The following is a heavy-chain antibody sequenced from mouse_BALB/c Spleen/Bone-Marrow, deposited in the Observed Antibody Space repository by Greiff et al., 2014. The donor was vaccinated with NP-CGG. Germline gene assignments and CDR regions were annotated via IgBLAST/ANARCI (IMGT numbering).Heavy chain of an antibody. CDR3: ARNGYYGWMTY. J-gene: IGHJ3*01. CDR2: INPDSRTI. V-gene: IGHV4-1*02. D-gene: IGHD1-2*01. Sequence: EVQLVESGGGLVQPGGSLKLSCAASGFDFSGYWMTWVRQAPGKGLEWIGEINPDSRTINYKPSLKEKFIMSRDNAKNTLYLQMSEVRSEDTALYYCARNGYYGWMTYWGQGTLVTVSA. CDR1: GFDFSGYW.